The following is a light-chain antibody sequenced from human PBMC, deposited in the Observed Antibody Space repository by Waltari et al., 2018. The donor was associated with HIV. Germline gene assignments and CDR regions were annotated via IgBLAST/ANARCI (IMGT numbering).Light chain of an antibody. CDR2: EVS. V-gene: IGLV2-23*02. Sequence: QSDLTQPASVSGSPGQSITISCTGTSRDVGNYTVVSWYQQHPGKAPKILISEVSKRPSVVSNRFAGAKSSNAASLTISGLQVEDEADYYCCSYAGSSTHVFGTGSKVTVL. J-gene: IGLJ1*01. CDR1: SRDVGNYTV. CDR3: CSYAGSSTHV.